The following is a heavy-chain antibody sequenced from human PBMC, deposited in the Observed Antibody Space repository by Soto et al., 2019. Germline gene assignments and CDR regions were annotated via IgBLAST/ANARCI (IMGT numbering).Heavy chain of an antibody. J-gene: IGHJ4*02. V-gene: IGHV3-30*18. CDR3: AKDEGVYREVSYLDS. CDR2: TSSFGRQN. CDR1: GCNFGDFA. Sequence: QRHPWAIAGCNFGDFARHWVRQTPGKGLEWVAVTSSFGRQNFLSDSVKGRFTISRDYFNNSLHLHLTSLRLEDAGIYYCAKDEGVYREVSYLDSWGQGTLVTVFS. D-gene: IGHD1-26*01.